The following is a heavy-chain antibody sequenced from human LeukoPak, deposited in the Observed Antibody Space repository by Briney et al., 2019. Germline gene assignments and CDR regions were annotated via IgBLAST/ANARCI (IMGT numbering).Heavy chain of an antibody. CDR1: GFTFSRYW. J-gene: IGHJ4*02. D-gene: IGHD3-16*01. Sequence: PGGSLRLSCEASGFTFSRYWMHWVRQAPGKGLVWVSRINSDGSRTTYADSVRGRFTISRDNSKNTLYMLMNSLRAEDTAVYYCAKDRDVWGSLLDYWGQGTLVTVSS. V-gene: IGHV3-74*01. CDR2: INSDGSRT. CDR3: AKDRDVWGSLLDY.